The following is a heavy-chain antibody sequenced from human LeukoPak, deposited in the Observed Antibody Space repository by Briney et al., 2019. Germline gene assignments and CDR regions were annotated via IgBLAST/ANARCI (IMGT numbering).Heavy chain of an antibody. V-gene: IGHV3-66*01. Sequence: GWSLRLSCAASGFTVSSNYMSWVRQAPGKGLEWVSVIYSGGSTYYADSVKGRFTISRDNSKNTLYLQMNSLRAEDTAVYYCARTARNWFDPWGQGTLVTVSS. CDR3: ARTARNWFDP. CDR1: GFTVSSNY. J-gene: IGHJ5*02. CDR2: IYSGGST. D-gene: IGHD5-18*01.